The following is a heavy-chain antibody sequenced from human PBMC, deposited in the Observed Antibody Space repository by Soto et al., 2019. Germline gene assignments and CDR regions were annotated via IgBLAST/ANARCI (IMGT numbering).Heavy chain of an antibody. Sequence: QLQLQESGSGLVKPSQTLSLTCAVSGGSISSGGYSWSWIRQPPGKGLEWIGYIYHSGSTYYNPSLKSRVTTSVAWSKSQFAPKRSSVTASGTAVYYCASVASDCAYGVCPSYYYYGMDVWGHGTTVTVSS. CDR2: IYHSGST. J-gene: IGHJ6*02. CDR3: ASVASDCAYGVCPSYYYYGMDV. D-gene: IGHD2-8*01. CDR1: GGSISSGGYS. V-gene: IGHV4-30-2*01.